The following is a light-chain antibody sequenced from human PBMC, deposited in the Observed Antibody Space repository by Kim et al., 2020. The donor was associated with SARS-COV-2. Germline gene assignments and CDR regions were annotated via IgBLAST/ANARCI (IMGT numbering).Light chain of an antibody. CDR1: QSVFYSSNNRNY. CDR3: QQFYTIPHT. CDR2: WAS. J-gene: IGKJ1*01. V-gene: IGKV4-1*01. Sequence: DIVMTQSPDSLAVSLGERATINCKSSQSVFYSSNNRNYLAWYQQKPGQPPKLLIYWASTRESGVPDRFSGSASGTDFTLTISSLQAEDVAVYYCQQFYTIPHTYGQGTKVDIK.